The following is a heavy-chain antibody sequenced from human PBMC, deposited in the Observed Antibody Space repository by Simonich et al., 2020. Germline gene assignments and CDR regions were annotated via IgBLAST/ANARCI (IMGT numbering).Heavy chain of an antibody. V-gene: IGHV3-7*01. D-gene: IGHD6-6*01. CDR2: IKQDGSEK. Sequence: EVQLVESGGGLVQPGGSLRLSCAASGFTFSSYWMSWVRQAPGKGWEWVANIKQDGSEKYYVDSVKSRFTISRDNAKNSLYLQMNSLRAEDTAVYYCAREGIAARDAFDIWGQGTMVTVSS. CDR1: GFTFSSYW. J-gene: IGHJ3*02. CDR3: AREGIAARDAFDI.